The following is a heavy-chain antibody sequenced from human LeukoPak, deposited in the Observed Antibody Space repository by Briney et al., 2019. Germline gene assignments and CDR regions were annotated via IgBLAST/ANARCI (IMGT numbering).Heavy chain of an antibody. Sequence: PSETLSLTCAVYGGSFSGYYWSWIRQPPGKGLEWIGYIYYSGSTNYNPSLKSRVTISVDTSKNQFSLKLSSVTAADTAVYYCASHLYDFWSGYYYWGQGTLVTVSS. CDR2: IYYSGST. V-gene: IGHV4-59*08. J-gene: IGHJ4*02. CDR3: ASHLYDFWSGYYY. CDR1: GGSFSGYY. D-gene: IGHD3-3*01.